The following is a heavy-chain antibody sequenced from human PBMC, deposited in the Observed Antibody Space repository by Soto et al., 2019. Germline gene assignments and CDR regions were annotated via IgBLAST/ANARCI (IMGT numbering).Heavy chain of an antibody. D-gene: IGHD5-18*01. J-gene: IGHJ4*02. CDR3: SRGPGTRAWLLDN. V-gene: IGHV3-48*01. CDR1: GFTFSSHS. Sequence: PGGSLRLSCAASGFTFSSHSMSWVRQAPGKGLEFISFINSDSTSINNADAVKGRFTISRDNARNSLYLQMNSLRVEDTAVYFCSRGPGTRAWLLDNWGQGTLVTVSS. CDR2: INSDSTSI.